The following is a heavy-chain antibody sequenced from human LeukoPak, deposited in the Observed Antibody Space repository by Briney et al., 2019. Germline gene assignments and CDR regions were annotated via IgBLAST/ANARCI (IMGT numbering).Heavy chain of an antibody. CDR1: GGSISSSNW. V-gene: IGHV4-4*02. CDR2: IYHSGST. D-gene: IGHD2-15*01. J-gene: IGHJ3*02. CDR3: ARCEGRGYCSGGSCYSDASDI. Sequence: PSETLSLTCAVSGGSISSSNWWSWVRQPPGKGLEWIGEIYHSGSTNYNPSLKSRVTISVDTSKNQFSLKLSSVTAADTAVYYCARCEGRGYCSGGSCYSDASDIWGQGTMVTVSS.